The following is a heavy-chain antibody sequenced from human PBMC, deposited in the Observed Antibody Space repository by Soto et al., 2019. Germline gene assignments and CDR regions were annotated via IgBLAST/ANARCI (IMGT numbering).Heavy chain of an antibody. CDR3: SRVGCSNSNCQTRGMDV. J-gene: IGHJ6*02. V-gene: IGHV4-4*07. CDR1: GGPISNYY. Sequence: QVQLQESCPGLVRPSETLYLICNVSGGPISNYYWSWVRQPAGKGLEWVGRIYSDGATNYSPSLKSRVFMSLDMSGNQFSLQLNSVTAADTAVYYCSRVGCSNSNCQTRGMDVWGQGTTVTVSS. CDR2: IYSDGAT. D-gene: IGHD2-2*01.